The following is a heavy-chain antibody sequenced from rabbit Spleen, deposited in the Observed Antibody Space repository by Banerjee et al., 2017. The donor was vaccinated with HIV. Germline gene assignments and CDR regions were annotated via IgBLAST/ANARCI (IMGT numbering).Heavy chain of an antibody. CDR3: ARDSGSSFSSYGMDL. CDR1: GFDFSSNA. J-gene: IGHJ6*01. CDR2: IANGDGST. V-gene: IGHV1S47*01. D-gene: IGHD8-1*01. Sequence: QEQLVESGGGLVQPEGSLTLTCTASGFDFSSNAMCWVRQAPGKGPEWIACIANGDGSTYYASWVNGRFTISRSTSLNTVTLQMTSLTAADTATYFCARDSGSSFSSYGMDLWGPGTLVTVS.